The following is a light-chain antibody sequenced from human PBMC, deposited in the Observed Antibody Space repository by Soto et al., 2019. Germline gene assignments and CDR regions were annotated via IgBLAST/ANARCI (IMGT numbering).Light chain of an antibody. CDR2: DAS. CDR3: QQYDSSPLT. V-gene: IGKV3D-20*01. CDR1: QSVRSNY. Sequence: EIVLTQSPATLSLSPGERATLSYGASQSVRSNYLAWYQQKPGLAPRLLIYDASSRATGIPDRFSGSGSGTDFTLTISRLETEDFAVYYCQQYDSSPLTFGGGTKVEIK. J-gene: IGKJ4*01.